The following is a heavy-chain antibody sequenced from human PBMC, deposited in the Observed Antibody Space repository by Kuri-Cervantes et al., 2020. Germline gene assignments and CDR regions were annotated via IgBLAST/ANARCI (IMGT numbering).Heavy chain of an antibody. CDR3: ARDIGEVAARPLNWFDP. Sequence: SETLSLTCAVYGGSFSGYYWSWIRQPPGKGLEWIGEINHSGSTNYNPSLKSRVTISVDTSKNQFSLKLSSVTAADTAVYYCARDIGEVAARPLNWFDPWGQGTLVTVSS. D-gene: IGHD6-6*01. CDR1: GGSFSGYY. CDR2: INHSGST. J-gene: IGHJ5*02. V-gene: IGHV4-34*01.